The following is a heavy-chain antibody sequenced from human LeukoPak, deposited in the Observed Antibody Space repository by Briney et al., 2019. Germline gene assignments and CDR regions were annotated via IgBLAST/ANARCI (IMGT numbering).Heavy chain of an antibody. CDR3: ARYIYDSSGYLVY. Sequence: GGSLRLSCAASGFTFSSYGMHWVRQAPGKGPEWVAVISYDGSNKYYADSVKGRFTISRDNSKNTLYLQMNSLRAEDTAVYYCARYIYDSSGYLVYWGQGTLVTVSS. CDR1: GFTFSSYG. D-gene: IGHD3-22*01. J-gene: IGHJ4*02. V-gene: IGHV3-30*03. CDR2: ISYDGSNK.